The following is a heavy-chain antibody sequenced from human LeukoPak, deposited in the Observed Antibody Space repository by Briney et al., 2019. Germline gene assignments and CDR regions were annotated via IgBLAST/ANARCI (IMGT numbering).Heavy chain of an antibody. J-gene: IGHJ4*02. CDR3: ARHGGAYGFDY. CDR2: IYYSGST. Sequence: SETLSLTCTVSGGSISSSSYYWGWIRQPPGKGLEWIGSIYYSGSTYYNPSLKSRVTISVDTSRNQFSLKLSSVTAADTAVYYCARHGGAYGFDYWGQGTLVTVSS. CDR1: GGSISSSSYY. V-gene: IGHV4-39*01. D-gene: IGHD4-17*01.